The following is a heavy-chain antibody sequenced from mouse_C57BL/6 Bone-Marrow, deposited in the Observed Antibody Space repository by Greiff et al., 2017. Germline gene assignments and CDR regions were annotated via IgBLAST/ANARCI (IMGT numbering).Heavy chain of an antibody. V-gene: IGHV5-4*01. J-gene: IGHJ4*01. Sequence: EVMLVESGGGLVKSGGSLKLSCAASGFTFSSYAMSWVRQTPEKRLEWVATISDGGSYTYYPDNVKGRFTISRDNAKNNLYLQMSHLKSEDTAMYYCARDRGGDYWGQGTSVTVSS. CDR1: GFTFSSYA. CDR3: ARDRGGDY. CDR2: ISDGGSYT. D-gene: IGHD3-3*01.